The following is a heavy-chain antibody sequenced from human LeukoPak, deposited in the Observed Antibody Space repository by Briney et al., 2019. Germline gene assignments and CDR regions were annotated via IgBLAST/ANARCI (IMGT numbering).Heavy chain of an antibody. CDR1: GYTFTGYY. V-gene: IGHV1-2*02. D-gene: IGHD5-18*01. CDR3: ARTLRGYSYGFEVGYYYYGMDV. J-gene: IGHJ6*02. Sequence: GASVKVSCESSGYTFTGYYMHWVRQAPGQGLEWMGWINPNSGGTNYAQKFQGRVTMTRDTSISTAYMELSRLRSDDTAVYYCARTLRGYSYGFEVGYYYYGMDVWGQGTTVTVSS. CDR2: INPNSGGT.